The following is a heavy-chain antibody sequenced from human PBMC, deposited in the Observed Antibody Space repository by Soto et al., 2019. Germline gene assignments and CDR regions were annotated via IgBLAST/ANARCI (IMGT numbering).Heavy chain of an antibody. D-gene: IGHD3-3*01. CDR3: ARVGDFWSGPGRLDP. Sequence: QLQLRESGPGLVKPSETLSLTCTVSGGSISSSNYYWARIRQSPGKGLEWIGGVYYNSFTYYNPALRSRVTNSRSTPKNQFALKLSSGTAADTAVYYCARVGDFWSGPGRLDPWGQGPRVTVSS. J-gene: IGHJ5*02. CDR2: VYYNSFT. V-gene: IGHV4-39*01. CDR1: GGSISSSNYY.